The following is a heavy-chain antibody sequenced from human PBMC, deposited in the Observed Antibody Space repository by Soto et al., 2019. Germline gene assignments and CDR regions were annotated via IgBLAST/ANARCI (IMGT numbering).Heavy chain of an antibody. J-gene: IGHJ4*02. CDR3: ARVFYGSGSYRSFDY. Sequence: ASVKVSCKASGGTFSSYAISWVRQAPGQGLEWMGGIIPIFGTANYAQKFQGRVTITADESTSTAYMELSSLRSEDTAVYYCARVFYGSGSYRSFDYWGQGTLVTVSS. CDR1: GGTFSSYA. V-gene: IGHV1-69*13. CDR2: IIPIFGTA. D-gene: IGHD3-10*01.